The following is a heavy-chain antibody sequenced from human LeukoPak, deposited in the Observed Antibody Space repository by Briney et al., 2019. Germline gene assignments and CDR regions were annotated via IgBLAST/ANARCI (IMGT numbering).Heavy chain of an antibody. V-gene: IGHV3-53*01. D-gene: IGHD3-10*01. CDR1: GFTVSSNY. CDR3: ARDLYYYGSGSDNFLYY. Sequence: GGSLRLSCAASGFTVSSNYMNWVRQAPGQGLEWVSVINSGGSTHYADSVKGRFTISRDNSKNTLYLQMNSLRAEDAAVYYCARDLYYYGSGSDNFLYYWGQGTLVTVSS. CDR2: INSGGST. J-gene: IGHJ4*02.